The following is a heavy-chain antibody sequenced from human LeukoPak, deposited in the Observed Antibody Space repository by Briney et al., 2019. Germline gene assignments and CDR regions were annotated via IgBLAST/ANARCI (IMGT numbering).Heavy chain of an antibody. CDR3: AKDVYYGSGREGVIDY. V-gene: IGHV3-7*03. CDR2: IKQDGSEK. D-gene: IGHD3-10*01. J-gene: IGHJ4*02. Sequence: GGSLRLSCAASGFTFSSYWMSWVHQAPGKGLEWVANIKQDGSEKYYVDSVKGRFTISRDNAKNSLYLQMNSLRAEDTALYYCAKDVYYGSGREGVIDYWGQGTLVTVSS. CDR1: GFTFSSYW.